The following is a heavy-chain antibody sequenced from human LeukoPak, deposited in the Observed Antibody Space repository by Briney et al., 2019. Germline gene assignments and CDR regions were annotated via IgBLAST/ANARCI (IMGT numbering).Heavy chain of an antibody. J-gene: IGHJ4*02. Sequence: ASVKVSCKASGGTFSSYAISWVRQAPGQGLEWMGRIIPILGIANYAQKFQGRVTITADKSTSTAYMELSSLRSEDTAVYYCARTPTRSIYGDYGLDYWGQGTLVTVSS. D-gene: IGHD4-17*01. CDR1: GGTFSSYA. CDR3: ARTPTRSIYGDYGLDY. CDR2: IIPILGIA. V-gene: IGHV1-69*04.